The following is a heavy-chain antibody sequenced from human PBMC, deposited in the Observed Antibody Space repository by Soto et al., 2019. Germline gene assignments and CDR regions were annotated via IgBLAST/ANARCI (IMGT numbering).Heavy chain of an antibody. J-gene: IGHJ5*02. Sequence: GGSLRLSCAASGFTFSSYAMHWVRQAPGKGLEWVAVISYDGSNKYYADSVKGRFTISKDNSKSTLNLQMNSLRAEDTAVYYCAKDSLNHYYSSGPFDPWGQGTLVTVSS. CDR3: AKDSLNHYYSSGPFDP. CDR2: ISYDGSNK. D-gene: IGHD3-10*01. V-gene: IGHV3-30-3*01. CDR1: GFTFSSYA.